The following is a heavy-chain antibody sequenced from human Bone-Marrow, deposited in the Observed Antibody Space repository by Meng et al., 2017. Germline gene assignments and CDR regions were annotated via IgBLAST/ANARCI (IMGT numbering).Heavy chain of an antibody. Sequence: QVQLVQSGAEVKKPGASVKVSCKASGYTFGNYGMHWVRQAPGQRLEWMGWINGGNGDAKYSQKFQGRVTITRDTSASTAYMELSSLRSEDTAVYYCARARYYDFWSGYYYYYGMDVWGQGTTVTVSS. CDR3: ARARYYDFWSGYYYYYGMDV. CDR2: INGGNGDA. V-gene: IGHV1-3*01. D-gene: IGHD3-3*01. CDR1: GYTFGNYG. J-gene: IGHJ6*02.